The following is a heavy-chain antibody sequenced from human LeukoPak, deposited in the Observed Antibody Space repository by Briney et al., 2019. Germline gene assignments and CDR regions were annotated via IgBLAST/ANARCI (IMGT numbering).Heavy chain of an antibody. CDR3: ARGHGHGISVSEYFDH. J-gene: IGHJ4*02. D-gene: IGHD6-19*01. Sequence: PSETLSLTCAVSGGSISDYYWSWIRQPPGEGLEWIGRIYSSGSTNYNPSLKSRVTMSVDTSKNQFSLKLSSVTAADAAVYYARGHGHGISVSEYFDHWGQGTLVTVSS. V-gene: IGHV4-4*07. CDR2: IYSSGST. CDR1: GGSISDYY.